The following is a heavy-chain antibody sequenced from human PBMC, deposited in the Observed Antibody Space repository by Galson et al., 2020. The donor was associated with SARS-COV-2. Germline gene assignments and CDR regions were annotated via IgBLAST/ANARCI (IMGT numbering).Heavy chain of an antibody. J-gene: IGHJ4*02. D-gene: IGHD5-12*01. CDR1: GFTFSAYE. CDR2: INTNGGGT. V-gene: IGHV3-64*01. CDR3: ARKRDGYNDY. Sequence: GGSLRLSCAASGFTFSAYEMRWVRQAPGKGLEYVAGINTNGGGTFYGNSVRGRFTNSRDNSQNTLYLQMGSLRPEAMGGYYCARKRDGYNDYWGQGTLVTVSS.